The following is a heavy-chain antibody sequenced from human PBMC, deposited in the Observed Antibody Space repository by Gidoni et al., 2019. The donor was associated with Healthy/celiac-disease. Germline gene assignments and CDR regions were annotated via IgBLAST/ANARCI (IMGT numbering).Heavy chain of an antibody. D-gene: IGHD1-20*01. CDR3: ARESITGTTFVWDY. J-gene: IGHJ4*02. CDR1: GGSISSGSYY. Sequence: QVQLQESGPGLVKPSQTLSLTCTVSGGSISSGSYYWSWIRQPAGKGLEWIGRIYTSGSTNYNPSLKSRVTISVDTSKNQFSLKLSSVTAADTAVYYCARESITGTTFVWDYWGQGTLVTVSS. V-gene: IGHV4-61*02. CDR2: IYTSGST.